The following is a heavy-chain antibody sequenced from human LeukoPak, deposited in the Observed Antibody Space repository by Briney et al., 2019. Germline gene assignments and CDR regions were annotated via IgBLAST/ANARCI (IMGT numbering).Heavy chain of an antibody. Sequence: GGSLRLSCAASGCTFSSYAMSWVRQAPGKGLEWVSAISGSGGSTYYADSVKGRFTISRDNSKNTLYLQMNSLRAEDTAVYYCAKDPFYDFWSGYYPRDYWGQGTLVTVSS. CDR1: GCTFSSYA. D-gene: IGHD3-3*01. CDR3: AKDPFYDFWSGYYPRDY. V-gene: IGHV3-23*01. J-gene: IGHJ4*02. CDR2: ISGSGGST.